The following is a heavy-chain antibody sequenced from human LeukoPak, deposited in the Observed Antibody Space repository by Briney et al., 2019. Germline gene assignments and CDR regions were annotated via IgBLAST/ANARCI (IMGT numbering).Heavy chain of an antibody. Sequence: PGGSLRLSCAASGFTSDDYGMSWVRQAPGKGLEWVSGINWNGGSTGYADSVKGRFTISRDNAKNSLYLQMYSLRAEDTALYYCARVLGSSKFDPWGQGTLVTVSS. J-gene: IGHJ5*02. CDR1: GFTSDDYG. CDR2: INWNGGST. CDR3: ARVLGSSKFDP. D-gene: IGHD6-13*01. V-gene: IGHV3-20*04.